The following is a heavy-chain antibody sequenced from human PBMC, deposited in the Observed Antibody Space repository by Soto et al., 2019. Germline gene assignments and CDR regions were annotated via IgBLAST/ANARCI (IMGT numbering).Heavy chain of an antibody. D-gene: IGHD6-19*01. Sequence: PGGSLRLSCAASGFTFSSYGLHWVRQAPGKGLEWVAVISYDGSNKYYADSVKGRFTISRDNSKNTLYLQMNSLRAEDTAVYYCAKDRYSIAVAGTFGYFDYWGQGTLVTVSS. CDR2: ISYDGSNK. CDR3: AKDRYSIAVAGTFGYFDY. J-gene: IGHJ4*02. CDR1: GFTFSSYG. V-gene: IGHV3-30*18.